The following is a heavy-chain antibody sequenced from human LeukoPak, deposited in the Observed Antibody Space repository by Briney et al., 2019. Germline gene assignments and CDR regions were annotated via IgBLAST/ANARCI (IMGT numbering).Heavy chain of an antibody. V-gene: IGHV3-23*01. Sequence: GGSLRLSCAASGFTFNNAWMSWVRQAPGKGLEWVSAISGSGGSTYYADSVKGRFTISRDNSKNTLYLQMNSLRAEDTAVYYCAKRGTGYYYGSGSLDVHHPLDYWGQGTLVTVSS. J-gene: IGHJ4*02. D-gene: IGHD3-10*01. CDR2: ISGSGGST. CDR3: AKRGTGYYYGSGSLDVHHPLDY. CDR1: GFTFNNAW.